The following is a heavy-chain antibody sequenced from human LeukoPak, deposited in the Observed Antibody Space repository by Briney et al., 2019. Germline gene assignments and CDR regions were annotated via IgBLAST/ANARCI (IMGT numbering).Heavy chain of an antibody. CDR2: IYTSGST. Sequence: SQTLSLTCTVSGGSISSGSYYWSWIRQPAGKGLEWIGRIYTSGSTNYNPSLKSRVTISVDTSKNQFSLKLSSVTAADTAVYYCARDRESIAARPRALYMDVWGKGTTVTVSS. CDR1: GGSISSGSYY. J-gene: IGHJ6*03. CDR3: ARDRESIAARPRALYMDV. D-gene: IGHD6-6*01. V-gene: IGHV4-61*02.